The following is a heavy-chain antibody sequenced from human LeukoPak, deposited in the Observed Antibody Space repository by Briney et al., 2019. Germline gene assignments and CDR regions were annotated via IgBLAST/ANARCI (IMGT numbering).Heavy chain of an antibody. V-gene: IGHV3-53*01. CDR2: IYSGGTT. Sequence: GGSLRLSCAASGFSVSSNFMSWVRQAPGKGLEWVSVIYSGGTTYNADSVRGRFTISRDNSKNMLYLQMNSLRAEDTVVYYCARGGYGYNYMDVWGKGTTVTVSS. D-gene: IGHD5-12*01. J-gene: IGHJ6*03. CDR1: GFSVSSNF. CDR3: ARGGYGYNYMDV.